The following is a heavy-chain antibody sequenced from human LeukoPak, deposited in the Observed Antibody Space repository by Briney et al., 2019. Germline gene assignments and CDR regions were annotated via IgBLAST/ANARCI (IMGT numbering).Heavy chain of an antibody. CDR1: GFTFSRHW. V-gene: IGHV3-7*01. CDR3: AKETGRRSMNDGFDI. Sequence: GGSLRLSCAGSGFTFSRHWMSWVRQAPGKGLEWVANIKQDGSEKYYVDSVKGRFTISRDNAKNSLYLQMNSLRAEDTAVYYCAKETGRRSMNDGFDIWGQGTMVTVSS. J-gene: IGHJ3*02. CDR2: IKQDGSEK. D-gene: IGHD2-8*01.